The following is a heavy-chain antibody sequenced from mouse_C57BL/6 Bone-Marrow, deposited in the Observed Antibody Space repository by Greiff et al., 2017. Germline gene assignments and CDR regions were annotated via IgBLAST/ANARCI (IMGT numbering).Heavy chain of an antibody. Sequence: EVQLVESGGGLVQPKGSLKLSCAASGFSFNTYAMNWVRQAPGKVLEWVARIRSKSNNYATYYADSVKDRFTISRDDSESMLYLQMNNLKTEDTAMYYCVSSDYYGSSYRGYYYAMDYWGQGTSVTVSS. CDR3: VSSDYYGSSYRGYYYAMDY. J-gene: IGHJ4*01. CDR1: GFSFNTYA. V-gene: IGHV10-1*01. D-gene: IGHD1-1*01. CDR2: IRSKSNNYAT.